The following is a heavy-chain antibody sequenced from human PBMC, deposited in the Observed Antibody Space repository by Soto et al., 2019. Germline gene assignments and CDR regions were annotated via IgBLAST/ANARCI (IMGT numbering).Heavy chain of an antibody. CDR3: ARSYLFGVVTPGNWFDP. Sequence: ASVKVSCKASGYTFTSYAMHWVRQAPGQRLEWMGWINAGNGNTKYSQKFQGRVTITRDTSASTAYMELSSLRSEDTAVYYCARSYLFGVVTPGNWFDPWGQGTLVTVSS. V-gene: IGHV1-3*01. CDR2: INAGNGNT. CDR1: GYTFTSYA. D-gene: IGHD3-3*01. J-gene: IGHJ5*02.